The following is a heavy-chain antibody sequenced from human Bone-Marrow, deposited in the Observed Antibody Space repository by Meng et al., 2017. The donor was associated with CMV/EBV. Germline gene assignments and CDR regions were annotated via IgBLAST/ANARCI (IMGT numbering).Heavy chain of an antibody. Sequence: GESLKISCAASGFTFSSYAMHWVRQAPGKGLEWVAVISYDGSNKYYADSVKGRSTISRDNSKNTLYLQMNSLRAEDTAVYYCARDSMEWELLGADYWGHGTLVTVSS. J-gene: IGHJ4*01. CDR3: ARDSMEWELLGADY. CDR2: ISYDGSNK. D-gene: IGHD1-26*01. CDR1: GFTFSSYA. V-gene: IGHV3-30-3*01.